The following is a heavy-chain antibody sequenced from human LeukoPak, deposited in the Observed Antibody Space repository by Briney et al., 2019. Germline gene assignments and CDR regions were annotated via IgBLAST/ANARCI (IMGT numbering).Heavy chain of an antibody. CDR3: AKASTVLKPIDS. J-gene: IGHJ4*02. Sequence: GESLKISCAASGFTFSTYAMNGGRQAPGKGQEWVSAISPIGSRTYYAASVKGRFTISRDNSKNTLYLQMNSLRAGDTAIYYCAKASTVLKPIDSWGQGTLVTVSS. CDR2: ISPIGSRT. D-gene: IGHD1-14*01. V-gene: IGHV3-23*01. CDR1: GFTFSTYA.